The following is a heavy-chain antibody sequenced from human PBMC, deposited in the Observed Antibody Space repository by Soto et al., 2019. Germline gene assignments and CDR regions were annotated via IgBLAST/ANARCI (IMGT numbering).Heavy chain of an antibody. CDR2: IWYDGSNK. CDR1: GFTFSSYG. Sequence: QVQLVESGGGVVQPGRSLRLSCAASGFTFSSYGMHWVRQAPGKGLEWVAVIWYDGSNKYYADSVKGRFTISRDNSKNTLYLRMNSLRAEDTAVYYCARDLSPIVVVPAAMSYWGQGTLVTVSS. D-gene: IGHD2-2*01. CDR3: ARDLSPIVVVPAAMSY. V-gene: IGHV3-33*01. J-gene: IGHJ4*02.